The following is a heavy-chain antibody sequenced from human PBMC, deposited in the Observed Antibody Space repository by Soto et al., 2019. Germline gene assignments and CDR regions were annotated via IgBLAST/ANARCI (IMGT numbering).Heavy chain of an antibody. D-gene: IGHD2-15*01. V-gene: IGHV3-49*03. J-gene: IGHJ4*02. Sequence: PGGSLRLSCTASGFTFGDYAMSWFRQAPGKGLEWVGFIRSKAYGGTTEYAASVKGRFTISRDDSKSIAYLQMNSLKTEDTAVYYCTRSPLRYCSGGSCYNYFDYWGQGTLVTVSS. CDR1: GFTFGDYA. CDR3: TRSPLRYCSGGSCYNYFDY. CDR2: IRSKAYGGTT.